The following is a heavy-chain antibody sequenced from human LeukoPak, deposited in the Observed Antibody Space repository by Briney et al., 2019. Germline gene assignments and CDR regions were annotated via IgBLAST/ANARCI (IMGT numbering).Heavy chain of an antibody. CDR1: GGSFSGYY. Sequence: SETLSLTCAVYGGSFSGYYWSWIRQPPGKGLEWIGEINHSGSTNYNPSLKSRVTISVDTSKNQFSLKLSSVTAADTAVYYCARDPKGQQLVIRGMDVWGQGTTVTVSS. J-gene: IGHJ6*02. D-gene: IGHD6-13*01. CDR2: INHSGST. CDR3: ARDPKGQQLVIRGMDV. V-gene: IGHV4-34*01.